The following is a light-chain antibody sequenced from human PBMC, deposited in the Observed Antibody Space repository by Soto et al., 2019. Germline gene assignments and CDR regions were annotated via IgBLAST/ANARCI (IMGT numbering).Light chain of an antibody. Sequence: EIVLTQSPGTLSLSPGERATLSCRASQSVSSSYLAWYQQKPGQAPRLLIYGASSRATGIPDRFSGSGSGTDVTLTIGSLAPGAFAVYYCQQYGSSFTFGPGNKVDIK. CDR3: QQYGSSFT. CDR2: GAS. V-gene: IGKV3-20*01. CDR1: QSVSSSY. J-gene: IGKJ3*01.